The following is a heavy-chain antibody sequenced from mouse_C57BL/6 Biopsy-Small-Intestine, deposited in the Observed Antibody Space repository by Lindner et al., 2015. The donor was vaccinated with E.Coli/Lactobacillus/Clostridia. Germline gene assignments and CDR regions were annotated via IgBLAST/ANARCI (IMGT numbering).Heavy chain of an antibody. CDR2: IDPGDGET. CDR3: TLYYYGFAY. V-gene: IGHV14-1*01. J-gene: IGHJ3*01. CDR1: GFNIKDYY. Sequence: VQLQESGAELVRPGASVKLSCTASGFNIKDYYMHWVKQRPEQGLEWIGRIDPGDGETEYAPKFQGKGTMTADTSSNTAYLQLGSLTSEDTAVYYCTLYYYGFAYWGQGTLVTVSA. D-gene: IGHD1-1*01.